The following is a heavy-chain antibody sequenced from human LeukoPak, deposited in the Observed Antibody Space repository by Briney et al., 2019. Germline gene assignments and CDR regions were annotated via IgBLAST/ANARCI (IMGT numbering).Heavy chain of an antibody. J-gene: IGHJ4*02. Sequence: GGSLRLSCAGSGFTFSNYSLNWVRQAPGKGLEWVSYIRSSGSPIYYADSVKGRFTISRDNAKNSLYLQMNSLRAEDTAVYYCARGLGWFGDNDYWGQGTLVTVSS. D-gene: IGHD3-10*01. CDR2: IRSSGSPI. CDR3: ARGLGWFGDNDY. V-gene: IGHV3-48*04. CDR1: GFTFSNYS.